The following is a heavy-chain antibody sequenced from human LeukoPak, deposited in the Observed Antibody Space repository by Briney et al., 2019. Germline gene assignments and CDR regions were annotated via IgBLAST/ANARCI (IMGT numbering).Heavy chain of an antibody. Sequence: GGSLRLSCAASGFNFGRHAMSWVRQAAGKRPEWVSGISDSGISTYYADSVKGRFTISRDNSKNTLYLQMNSLRAEDTAVYYCARGDRGVRHYYYYGMDVWGQGTTVTVSS. CDR3: ARGDRGVRHYYYYGMDV. V-gene: IGHV3-23*01. CDR1: GFNFGRHA. D-gene: IGHD3-10*01. CDR2: ISDSGIST. J-gene: IGHJ6*02.